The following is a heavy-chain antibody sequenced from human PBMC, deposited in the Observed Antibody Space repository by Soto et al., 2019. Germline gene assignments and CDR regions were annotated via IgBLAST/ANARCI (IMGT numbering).Heavy chain of an antibody. CDR3: AHSGGDYGSGTHYKNYCYCAVDV. V-gene: IGHV2-5*01. CDR2: IYWNGDK. CDR1: GFSLGTSGVG. J-gene: IGHJ6*02. D-gene: IGHD3-10*01. Sequence: QITLKESGPTLVKPTQTLTLTCTFSGFSLGTSGVGVAWIRQPPGKALEWLTVIYWNGDKRFSPFLKSRVTITKDTSRNQVVLTMTNMDPVDTATYYCAHSGGDYGSGTHYKNYCYCAVDVWGQGTTVTVSS.